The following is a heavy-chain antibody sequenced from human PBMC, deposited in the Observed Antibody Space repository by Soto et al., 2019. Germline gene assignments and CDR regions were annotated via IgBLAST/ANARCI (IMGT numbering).Heavy chain of an antibody. D-gene: IGHD6-13*01. CDR2: INHSGST. J-gene: IGHJ5*02. V-gene: IGHV4-34*01. CDR3: ARGSSWYGWFDP. CDR1: GGSFSGYY. Sequence: QVQLQQWGAGLLKPSETLSLTCAVYGGSFSGYYGSWIRQPPGKGLEWIGEINHSGSTNYNPSLKSRVTISVDTSKNQFSLKLSSVTAADTAVYYCARGSSWYGWFDPWGQGTLVTVSS.